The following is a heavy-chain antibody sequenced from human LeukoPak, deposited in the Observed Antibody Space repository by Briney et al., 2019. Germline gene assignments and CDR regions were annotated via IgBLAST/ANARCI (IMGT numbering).Heavy chain of an antibody. J-gene: IGHJ4*02. CDR2: IKQDGSEK. V-gene: IGHV3-7*01. D-gene: IGHD2-8*01. Sequence: GGSLRLSCAASGFTFSSYWMSWVRQAPGKGLEWVANIKQDGSEKYYVDSVKGRFTISRDNAKNSLYLQMNSLRAEDTAVYYCAKDIGTKGVCYDYWGQGTLVTVSS. CDR3: AKDIGTKGVCYDY. CDR1: GFTFSSYW.